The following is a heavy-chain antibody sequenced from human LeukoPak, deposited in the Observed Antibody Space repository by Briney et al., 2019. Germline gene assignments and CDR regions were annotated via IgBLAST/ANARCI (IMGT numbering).Heavy chain of an antibody. Sequence: ASVKVSCKASGYSFSTYGVAWVRQAPGQGLEWMGWISGYNGNTGYVQKFQDRVTMTTDTSTTTAYMELRSLRSDDTAVYFCARCRYLEWLTIDYGGRGTLVTVSS. CDR2: ISGYNGNT. J-gene: IGHJ4*02. D-gene: IGHD3-9*01. CDR3: ARCRYLEWLTIDY. CDR1: GYSFSTYG. V-gene: IGHV1-18*01.